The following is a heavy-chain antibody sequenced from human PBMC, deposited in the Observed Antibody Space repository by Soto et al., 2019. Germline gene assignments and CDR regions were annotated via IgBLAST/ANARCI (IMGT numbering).Heavy chain of an antibody. Sequence: WGSLRLSCAASGFTFSSYAMHWVRQAPGKGLEWVAVISYDGSNKYYADSVKGRFTISRDNSKNTLYLQMNSLRAEDTAVYYCARAIAAAGTEAFDIWGQGTMVTVSS. J-gene: IGHJ3*02. V-gene: IGHV3-30*04. CDR3: ARAIAAAGTEAFDI. CDR2: ISYDGSNK. D-gene: IGHD6-13*01. CDR1: GFTFSSYA.